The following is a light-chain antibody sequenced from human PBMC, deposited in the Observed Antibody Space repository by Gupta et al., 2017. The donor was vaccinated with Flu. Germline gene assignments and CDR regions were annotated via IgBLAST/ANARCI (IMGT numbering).Light chain of an antibody. V-gene: IGKV3-20*01. CDR3: QQDSTSLT. CDR1: QSVSSGY. CDR2: DAS. J-gene: IGKJ4*01. Sequence: PGTLSLSPGERVTLSCRASQSVSSGYLDWYQQKPGQAPRLLIYDASSRANGIPDRFSGSGSGTDFTLTSSRLEPEDVAVYYWQQDSTSLTFGGGTKVEI.